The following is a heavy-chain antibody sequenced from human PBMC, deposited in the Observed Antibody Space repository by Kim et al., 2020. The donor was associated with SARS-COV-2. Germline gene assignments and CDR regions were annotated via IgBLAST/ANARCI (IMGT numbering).Heavy chain of an antibody. CDR2: ISAYNGNT. V-gene: IGHV1-18*04. CDR3: ARDWEYDNSGYYQPPFDY. D-gene: IGHD3-22*01. Sequence: ASVKVSCKASGYTFTSYGISWVRQAPGQGLEWMGWISAYNGNTNYAQKLQGRVTMTTDTSTSTAYMELRSLRSDDTAVYYCARDWEYDNSGYYQPPFDYWGQGTLVTVSS. CDR1: GYTFTSYG. J-gene: IGHJ4*02.